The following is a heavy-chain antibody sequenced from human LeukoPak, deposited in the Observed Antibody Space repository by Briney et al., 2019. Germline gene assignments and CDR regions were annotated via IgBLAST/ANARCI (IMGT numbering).Heavy chain of an antibody. Sequence: GGSLRLSCAASGFTFGTSYMSWVRQAPGGGLECVSKIKPDGSEKFYVDSVKGRFTVSRDNAKNSLYLQMDSLRAEDAAVYYCAREEWWHLDIWGRGTLVTISS. D-gene: IGHD3-3*01. V-gene: IGHV3-7*01. J-gene: IGHJ2*01. CDR1: GFTFGTSY. CDR3: AREEWWHLDI. CDR2: IKPDGSEK.